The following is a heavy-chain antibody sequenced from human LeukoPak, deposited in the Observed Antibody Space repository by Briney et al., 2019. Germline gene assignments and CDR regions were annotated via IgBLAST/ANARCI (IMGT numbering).Heavy chain of an antibody. D-gene: IGHD1-26*01. V-gene: IGHV1-46*01. CDR2: INPSGGST. Sequence: GASVKVSCKASGYTFTSYYMRWVRQAPGQGLEWMGIINPSGGSTSYAQKFQGRVTMTRDTSTSTVYMELSSLRSEDTAVYYCARDQGAEWELLQGFDYWGQGTLVTVSS. CDR3: ARDQGAEWELLQGFDY. CDR1: GYTFTSYY. J-gene: IGHJ4*02.